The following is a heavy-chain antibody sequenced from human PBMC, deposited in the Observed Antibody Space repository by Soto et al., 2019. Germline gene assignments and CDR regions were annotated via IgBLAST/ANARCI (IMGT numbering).Heavy chain of an antibody. J-gene: IGHJ3*02. CDR2: ISSSSTYI. V-gene: IGHV3-21*01. CDR1: GFTFSSYS. CDR3: XXXXXXXXNAFDI. Sequence: EVQLVESGGGLVKPGGSLRLSCAASGFTFSSYSMNWVRQAPGKGLEWVSSISSSSTYIYYADSVKGRFTISRDNAKXXXXXXXXXXXXXXXXXXXXXXXXXXXXNAFDIWGQGTMVTVSS.